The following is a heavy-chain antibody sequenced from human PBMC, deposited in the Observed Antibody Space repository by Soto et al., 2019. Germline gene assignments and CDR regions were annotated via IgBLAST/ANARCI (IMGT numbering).Heavy chain of an antibody. Sequence: GGSLRLSCAASGFTFSSYAMSWVRQAPGKGLEWVSAISGSGGSTYYADSVKGRFTISRDNSKNTLYLQMNSLRAEDTAVYYCAKERWGITMVHDAFDIWGQGTMVTVSS. D-gene: IGHD3-10*01. V-gene: IGHV3-23*01. CDR3: AKERWGITMVHDAFDI. J-gene: IGHJ3*02. CDR1: GFTFSSYA. CDR2: ISGSGGST.